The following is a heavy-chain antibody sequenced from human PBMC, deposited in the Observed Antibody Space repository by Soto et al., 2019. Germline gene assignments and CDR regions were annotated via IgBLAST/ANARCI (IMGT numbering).Heavy chain of an antibody. CDR2: ISWNSGSI. Sequence: EVQLVESGGGLVQPGRSLRLSCAASGFTFDDYAMHWVRQAPGKGLEWVSGISWNSGSIGYADSVKGRFTISRDNAKNSLYLQMNSLRAEDTALYYCAKGPYGDYWYFDLWGRGTLVTVSS. D-gene: IGHD4-17*01. V-gene: IGHV3-9*01. CDR1: GFTFDDYA. CDR3: AKGPYGDYWYFDL. J-gene: IGHJ2*01.